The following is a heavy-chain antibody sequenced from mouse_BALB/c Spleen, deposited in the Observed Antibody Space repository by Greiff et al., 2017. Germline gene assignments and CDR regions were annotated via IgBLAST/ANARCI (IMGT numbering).Heavy chain of an antibody. D-gene: IGHD2-4*01. V-gene: IGHV7-1*02. CDR1: GFTFSDFY. CDR2: SRNKANDYTT. J-gene: IGHJ1*01. Sequence: EVKLMESGGGLVQPGGSLRLSCATSGFTFSDFYMEWVRQPPGKRLEWIAASRNKANDYTTEYSASVKGRFIVSRDTSQSILYLQMNALRAEDTAIYYCARDAREITTYNWYFDVWGAGTTVTVSS. CDR3: ARDAREITTYNWYFDV.